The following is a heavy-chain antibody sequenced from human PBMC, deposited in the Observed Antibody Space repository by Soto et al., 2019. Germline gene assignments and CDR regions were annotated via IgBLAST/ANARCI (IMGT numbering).Heavy chain of an antibody. V-gene: IGHV1-18*01. CDR3: ARGRYGDH. J-gene: IGHJ4*02. Sequence: QVHLVQSGAEVKKPGASLKVSCKASGYTFTSYGITWVRQAPGQGLEWMGWISAHNGNTDYEQMLQGRVILHRDTSTSTAYMELRSLISDDTAVYYCARGRYGDHWGQGALVTVSS. CDR1: GYTFTSYG. D-gene: IGHD1-1*01. CDR2: ISAHNGNT.